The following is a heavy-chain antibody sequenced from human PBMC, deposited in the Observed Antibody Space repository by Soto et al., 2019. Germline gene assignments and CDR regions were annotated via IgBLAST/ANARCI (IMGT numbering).Heavy chain of an antibody. CDR1: GGSISSGDYY. J-gene: IGHJ4*02. CDR2: IYYSGST. V-gene: IGHV4-30-4*01. Sequence: TSETLSLTCTVSGGSISSGDYYWSWIRQPPGKGLEWIGYIYYSGSTYYNPSLKSRVTISVDTSKNQFSLKLSSVTAADTAVYYCAIVDTAMVSADYWGQGILVTVSS. CDR3: AIVDTAMVSADY. D-gene: IGHD5-18*01.